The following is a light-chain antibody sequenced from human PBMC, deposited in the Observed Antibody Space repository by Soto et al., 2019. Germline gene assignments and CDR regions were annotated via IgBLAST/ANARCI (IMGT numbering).Light chain of an antibody. CDR3: QQSYSSPLT. CDR2: GAS. CDR1: QTIRSH. V-gene: IGKV1-39*01. J-gene: IGKJ4*01. Sequence: DIQMTQSPSSLSASVGDRVTITCRAGQTIRSHLNWYQQKSGRAPKLLIYGASNLQSGVPSRFSGSGSWTDFTLTISSLQPEDFAIYYCQQSYSSPLTFGGGTEVEIK.